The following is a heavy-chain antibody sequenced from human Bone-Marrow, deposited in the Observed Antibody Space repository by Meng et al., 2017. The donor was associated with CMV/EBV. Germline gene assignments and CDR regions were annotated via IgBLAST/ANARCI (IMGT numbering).Heavy chain of an antibody. Sequence: GESLKISCAASGFTFSSYSMNWVRQAPGKGLEWVSSISSSSSYIYYADSVKGRFTISRDNAKNSLYLQMSSLRAEDTAVYYCARDSGGSYPNDAFDFWGQGTMVTVSS. D-gene: IGHD1-26*01. CDR2: ISSSSSYI. CDR3: ARDSGGSYPNDAFDF. J-gene: IGHJ3*01. CDR1: GFTFSSYS. V-gene: IGHV3-21*01.